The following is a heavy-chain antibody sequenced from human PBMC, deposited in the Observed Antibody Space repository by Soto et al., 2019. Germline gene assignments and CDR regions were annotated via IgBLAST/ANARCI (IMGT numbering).Heavy chain of an antibody. D-gene: IGHD4-17*01. CDR1: GFTFSNYA. CDR2: ISDSGDTT. J-gene: IGHJ4*02. V-gene: IGHV3-23*01. CDR3: VKIPPTGHTKY. Sequence: QAGGSLRLSCAASGFTFSNYAMSWVRQAPGKGLEWVSSISDSGDTTYYADSVKGRFSIPRDNSENTLYLQMNSLRAEDTAVYYCVKIPPTGHTKYWGQGTLVTVSS.